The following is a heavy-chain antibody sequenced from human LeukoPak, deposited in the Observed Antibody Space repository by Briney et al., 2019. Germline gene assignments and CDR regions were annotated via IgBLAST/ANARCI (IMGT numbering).Heavy chain of an antibody. CDR1: GFTFSSYA. Sequence: GRSLRLSCAASGFTFSSYAMHWVRQAPGKGLEWVAVISYDGSNKYYADSVKGRFTISRDNSKNTLYLQMNSLRAEDTAVYYCARVTEVMIVVVHYLDYWGQGTLVTVSS. V-gene: IGHV3-30-3*01. D-gene: IGHD3-22*01. CDR2: ISYDGSNK. CDR3: ARVTEVMIVVVHYLDY. J-gene: IGHJ4*02.